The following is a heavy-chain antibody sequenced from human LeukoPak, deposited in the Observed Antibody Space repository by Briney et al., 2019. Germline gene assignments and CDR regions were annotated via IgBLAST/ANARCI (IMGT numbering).Heavy chain of an antibody. CDR3: ARGESSSYYYYMDV. Sequence: PSETLSLTCTVSGGSISSSNYFWGWVRQPPGKGLEWIGTISYSGTTHDNPSLKSRVIISVDTSKNQFSLKLSSVTAADTAVYYCARGESSSYYYYMDVWGKGTTVTVSS. CDR2: ISYSGTT. D-gene: IGHD6-6*01. CDR1: GGSISSSNYF. J-gene: IGHJ6*03. V-gene: IGHV4-39*07.